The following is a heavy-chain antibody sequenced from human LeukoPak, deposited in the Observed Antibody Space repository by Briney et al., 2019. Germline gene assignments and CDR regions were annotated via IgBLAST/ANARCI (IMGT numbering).Heavy chain of an antibody. CDR3: ARANYYDTSGFLSGEDY. D-gene: IGHD3-22*01. V-gene: IGHV1-2*02. CDR2: INPNSGVT. CDR1: GYTFTGYY. Sequence: ASVKVSCKASGYTFTGYYIHWVRQAPGQGLEWMGWINPNSGVTNYAQKFRGRVTMTRDTSISTTYMELSRLTSDDTAVYYCARANYYDTSGFLSGEDYWGQGTLVTVSS. J-gene: IGHJ4*02.